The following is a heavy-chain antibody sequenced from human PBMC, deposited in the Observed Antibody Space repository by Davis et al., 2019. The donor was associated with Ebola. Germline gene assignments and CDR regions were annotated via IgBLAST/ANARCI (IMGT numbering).Heavy chain of an antibody. CDR1: RFSFSNYA. CDR2: ISNGGGVI. Sequence: GGSLRLSCAASRFSFSNYAMAWVRQVPGKGLEWLSSISNGGGVIDYADSVKGRFTISRDNYINTLYLQMISLRVDDTALYYCAKGGPIAASGTKSIDSWGQGTLVTVSS. D-gene: IGHD6-13*01. CDR3: AKGGPIAASGTKSIDS. V-gene: IGHV3-23*01. J-gene: IGHJ4*02.